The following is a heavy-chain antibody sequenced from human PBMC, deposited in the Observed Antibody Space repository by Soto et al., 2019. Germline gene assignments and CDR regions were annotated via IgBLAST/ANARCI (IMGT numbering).Heavy chain of an antibody. V-gene: IGHV4-59*01. CDR2: IYYSGGT. CDR3: ARGSGGLDAFDI. Sequence: NPSETLSLTCTVSGGSISGYYWSWIRQPPGKGLEWIGYIYYSGGTNYNPSLKSRVTLSVDTSKNQFSLKLASVTAADTAVYYCARGSGGLDAFDIWGQGTMVTVSS. J-gene: IGHJ3*02. CDR1: GGSISGYY.